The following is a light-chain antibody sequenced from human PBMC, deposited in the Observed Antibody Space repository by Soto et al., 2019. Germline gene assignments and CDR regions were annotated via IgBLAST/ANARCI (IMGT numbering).Light chain of an antibody. CDR1: QSVRDS. CDR3: QQRYSWPIT. J-gene: IGKJ5*01. V-gene: IGKV3-11*01. CDR2: DVS. Sequence: EIVLTQSPATLSLSPGERATLSCRASQSVRDSLIWYQQKPGQAPRLLIYDVSNRATGIPARFSGSGSGTDFTVTISSLEPEDVAVYYCQQRYSWPITFGQGTRPEIK.